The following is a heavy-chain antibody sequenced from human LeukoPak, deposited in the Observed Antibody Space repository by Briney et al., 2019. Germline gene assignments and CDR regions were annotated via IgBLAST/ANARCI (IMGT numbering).Heavy chain of an antibody. J-gene: IGHJ4*02. CDR2: IYSGSSA. CDR3: AKAESVVVVTAIFADY. CDR1: GFTVIDNY. V-gene: IGHV3-53*01. D-gene: IGHD2-21*02. Sequence: GGSLRLSCAASGFTVIDNYMTWVRQAPGKGLEWVSVIYSGSSAYYADSVKGRFSISRDNSKNTLYLQMNSLRAEDTAVYYCAKAESVVVVTAIFADYWGQGTLVTVSS.